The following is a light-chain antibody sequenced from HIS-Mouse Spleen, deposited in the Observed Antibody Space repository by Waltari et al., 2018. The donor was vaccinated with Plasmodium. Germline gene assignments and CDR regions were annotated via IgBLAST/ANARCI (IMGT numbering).Light chain of an antibody. J-gene: IGKJ2*01. Sequence: DIVMTQSQDSLAVSLGERAPINCKSSQSVLYSSNNKNYLAWYQQKPGQPPKLLIYWASTRESGVPDRFSGSGSGTDFTLTISSLQAEDVAVYYCQQYYSTPYTFGQGTKLEIK. V-gene: IGKV4-1*01. CDR3: QQYYSTPYT. CDR1: QSVLYSSNNKNY. CDR2: WAS.